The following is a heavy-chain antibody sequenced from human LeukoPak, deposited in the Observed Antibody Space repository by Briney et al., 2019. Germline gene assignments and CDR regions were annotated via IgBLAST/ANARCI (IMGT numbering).Heavy chain of an antibody. D-gene: IGHD6-13*01. Sequence: GGSLRPSCAASGFTFSSYAMSWVRQAPGKGLEWVSGISGSGDSTYFADSVKGRFTTSRDNSKNTLYLQMNSLRAEDTAVYYCAKALPPNLQLVPPYFDYWGQGTLVTVSS. CDR1: GFTFSSYA. V-gene: IGHV3-23*01. CDR3: AKALPPNLQLVPPYFDY. CDR2: ISGSGDST. J-gene: IGHJ4*02.